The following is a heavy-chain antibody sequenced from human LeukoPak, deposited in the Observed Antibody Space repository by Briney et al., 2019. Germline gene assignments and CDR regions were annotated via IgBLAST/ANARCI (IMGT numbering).Heavy chain of an antibody. Sequence: SETLSLTCGVYGGSSSGYYWNWIRQPPGKGLEWIGEINHSGGTNYNPPLKSRATISVDTSKNQFSLKVNSVTAADTAVYYCARSVRKSFGSGSNYFDYWGQGTLVTVSS. D-gene: IGHD3-10*01. CDR2: INHSGGT. V-gene: IGHV4-34*01. J-gene: IGHJ4*02. CDR1: GGSSSGYY. CDR3: ARSVRKSFGSGSNYFDY.